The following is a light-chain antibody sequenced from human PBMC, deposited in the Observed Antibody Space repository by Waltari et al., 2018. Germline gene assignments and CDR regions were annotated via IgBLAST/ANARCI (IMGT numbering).Light chain of an antibody. CDR1: QSVTSY. V-gene: IGKV3-11*01. J-gene: IGKJ5*01. CDR2: DAS. Sequence: IVLTKSPATLSLSPGERSTPPCRASQSVTSYIAWYQQKPGQAPRLLIYDASNRATGIPARFSGSGSGTDFTLTISSLEPEDFAVYYCQQRSNWPSLTLGQGTRLEIK. CDR3: QQRSNWPSLT.